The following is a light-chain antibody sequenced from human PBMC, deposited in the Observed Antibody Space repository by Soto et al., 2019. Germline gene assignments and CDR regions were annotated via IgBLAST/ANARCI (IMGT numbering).Light chain of an antibody. V-gene: IGKV1-17*03. Sequence: DIPMTQSPSAMSASVGDRVTITCRASQGVRTYLAWFQQKPGKVPKRLIFSASSLQSGVPSRFSGNGSATEFTLTISSLQPEDFAIYYCQQYGGVPYTLGQGTKVDIK. CDR3: QQYGGVPYT. CDR2: SAS. CDR1: QGVRTY. J-gene: IGKJ2*01.